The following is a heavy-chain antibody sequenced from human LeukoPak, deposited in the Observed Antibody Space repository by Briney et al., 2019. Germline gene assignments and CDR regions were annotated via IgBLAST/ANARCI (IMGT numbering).Heavy chain of an antibody. CDR2: ISANSGHT. D-gene: IGHD3-22*01. Sequence: GASVKVSCRASGHTFRTYGINWVRQAPGQGLEWLGWISANSGHTIYARNFQGRVTLTTHTSTSTAYMELGSLRSDDTAVYYCARMDSNGYNKRYYFDYWGQGTLVTVSS. V-gene: IGHV1-18*01. J-gene: IGHJ4*02. CDR3: ARMDSNGYNKRYYFDY. CDR1: GHTFRTYG.